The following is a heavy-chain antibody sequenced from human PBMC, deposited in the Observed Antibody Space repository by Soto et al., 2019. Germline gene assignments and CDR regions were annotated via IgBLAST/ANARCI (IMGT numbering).Heavy chain of an antibody. CDR2: ISYGGSNK. CDR3: AKNVWGITIFGGMDV. D-gene: IGHD3-9*01. CDR1: GFTFSSYG. V-gene: IGHV3-30*18. J-gene: IGHJ6*02. Sequence: PGGSLRLSCAASGFTFSSYGMHWVRQAPGKGLEWVAVISYGGSNKYYADSVKGRFTISRDNSKNTLYLQMNNLRAEDTAVYYCAKNVWGITIFGGMDVWGQGTTVTVSS.